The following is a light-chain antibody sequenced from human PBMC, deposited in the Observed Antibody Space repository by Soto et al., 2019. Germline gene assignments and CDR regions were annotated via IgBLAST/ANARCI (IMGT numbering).Light chain of an antibody. CDR1: QSISSR. V-gene: IGKV1-5*03. J-gene: IGKJ1*01. CDR2: KAS. Sequence: DIQMTQSPSTLSASLGDRVTITCRASQSISSRLAWYQQKPGKAPKLLIYKASSLESGDPSRFSGSESGTEFTLTIRGLQPDDFATYYCQQYTTYWWTFGQGTKVEIK. CDR3: QQYTTYWWT.